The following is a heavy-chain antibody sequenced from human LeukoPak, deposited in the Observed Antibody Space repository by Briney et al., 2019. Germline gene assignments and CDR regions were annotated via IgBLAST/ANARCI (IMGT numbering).Heavy chain of an antibody. Sequence: GGSLRLSCAASGFTFSSYGMHWVRQAPGKRLEWVAFIRYDGSNKYYADSVKGRFTISRDNSKNTLYLQMNSLRGEETAVYYCAKVTSPYYYYMDVWGKGTTVTVSS. CDR3: AKVTSPYYYYMDV. V-gene: IGHV3-30*02. CDR1: GFTFSSYG. CDR2: IRYDGSNK. J-gene: IGHJ6*03.